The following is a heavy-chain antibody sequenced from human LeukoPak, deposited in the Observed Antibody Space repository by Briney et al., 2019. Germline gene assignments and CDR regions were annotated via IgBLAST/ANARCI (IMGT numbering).Heavy chain of an antibody. CDR2: ISGSGGST. J-gene: IGHJ4*02. D-gene: IGHD2-21*02. Sequence: GSPRLSCAASGFTFSSYAMSWVRQAPGKGLEWVSAISGSGGSTYYADSVKGRFTISRDNSKNTLYLQMNSLRAEDTAVYYCAKDPRAIVVVTAIDYWGQGTLVTVSS. V-gene: IGHV3-23*01. CDR3: AKDPRAIVVVTAIDY. CDR1: GFTFSSYA.